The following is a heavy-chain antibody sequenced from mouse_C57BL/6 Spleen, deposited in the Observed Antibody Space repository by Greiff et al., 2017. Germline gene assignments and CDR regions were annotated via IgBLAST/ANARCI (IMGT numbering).Heavy chain of an antibody. CDR2: IYPGDGDT. D-gene: IGHD1-1*01. V-gene: IGHV1-80*01. Sequence: QVQLQQSGAELVKPGASVKISCKASGYAFSSYWMNWVKQRPGEGLEWIGQIYPGDGDTNYNGKFKGKATLTADKSSSTAYMQLSSLTSEDSAVDFCAKTTVVATRAMDYWGQGTSVTVSS. CDR1: GYAFSSYW. J-gene: IGHJ4*01. CDR3: AKTTVVATRAMDY.